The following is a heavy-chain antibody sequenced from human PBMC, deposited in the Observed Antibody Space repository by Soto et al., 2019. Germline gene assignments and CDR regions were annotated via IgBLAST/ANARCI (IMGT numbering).Heavy chain of an antibody. V-gene: IGHV3-15*07. Sequence: PGGSLRLSCVASGFTFKGAWMNWVRQAPGKGLEWVGRVKSKVDGGTIDYAAPVKGRFTISRDDSKDTVYLQMNSLKTEDTAVYYCTAALPAPIHQVDPWGQGSLVTVSS. CDR2: VKSKVDGGTI. CDR3: TAALPAPIHQVDP. CDR1: GFTFKGAW. D-gene: IGHD2-2*01. J-gene: IGHJ5*02.